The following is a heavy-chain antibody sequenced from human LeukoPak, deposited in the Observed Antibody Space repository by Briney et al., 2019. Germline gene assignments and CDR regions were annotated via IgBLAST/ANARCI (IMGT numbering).Heavy chain of an antibody. CDR3: ARDLWSYYDSSGYDYDDY. CDR1: GFTFSSYW. Sequence: PGGSLRLSCAASGFTFSSYWMHWVRQAPGKGLVWVSRSNSDGSSTSYADSVKGRFTISRDNAKNTLYLQMSSLRAEDTAVYYCARDLWSYYDSSGYDYDDYWGQGTLVTVSS. V-gene: IGHV3-74*01. J-gene: IGHJ4*02. CDR2: SNSDGSST. D-gene: IGHD3-22*01.